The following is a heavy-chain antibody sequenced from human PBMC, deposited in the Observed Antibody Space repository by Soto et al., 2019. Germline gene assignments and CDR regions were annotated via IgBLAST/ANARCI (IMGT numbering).Heavy chain of an antibody. CDR3: ANDSEPYAVTTLYY. J-gene: IGHJ4*01. V-gene: IGHV3-23*01. CDR1: GFTFSSYA. D-gene: IGHD4-17*01. CDR2: ISGSGGST. Sequence: GGSLRLSCAASGFTFSSYAMSWVRQAPGKGLEWVSAISGSGGSTYYADSVKGRFTISRDNSKNTLYLQMNSLRAEDTAVYYCANDSEPYAVTTLYYRAQRTLVPVSA.